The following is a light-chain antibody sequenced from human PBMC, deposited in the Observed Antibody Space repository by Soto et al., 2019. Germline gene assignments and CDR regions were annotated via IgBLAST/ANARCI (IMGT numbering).Light chain of an antibody. CDR3: QQYNSYSVYT. CDR1: KSISSW. CDR2: DAS. J-gene: IGKJ2*01. V-gene: IGKV1-5*01. Sequence: IQITQSPATHSPSEEDRVIIACRASKSISSWWAWYQQKPGEAPKLVTYDASSLETAVPSRFSGSGSGTEFTLTISSLQPDDLATYYCQQYNSYSVYTFGQGTKV.